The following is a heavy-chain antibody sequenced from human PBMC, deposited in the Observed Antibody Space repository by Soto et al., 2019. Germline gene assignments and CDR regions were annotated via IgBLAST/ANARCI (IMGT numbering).Heavy chain of an antibody. CDR1: GGSISSSNW. CDR2: IYHSGST. J-gene: IGHJ6*02. V-gene: IGHV4-4*02. Sequence: QVQLQESGPGLVKPSGTLSLTCAVSGGSISSSNWWSWVRQPPGKGLEWIGEIYHSGSTNYNPSLKSRVTISVDKSKNQFSLKLSSVTAADTAVYYCARLGHWNYVGETYYYYYYGMDVWGQGTTVTVSS. D-gene: IGHD1-7*01. CDR3: ARLGHWNYVGETYYYYYYGMDV.